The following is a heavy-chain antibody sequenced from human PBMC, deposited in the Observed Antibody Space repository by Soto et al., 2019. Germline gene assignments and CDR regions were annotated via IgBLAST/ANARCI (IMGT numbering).Heavy chain of an antibody. Sequence: ASVKVSCKASGYAFTSYVIHWVRQAPGQRLEWMGWINAGNGNTKYSQKFQGRVTITRDTSASTAYMELSSLRSEDTAVYYCARGVPIFMDYWGQGTLVTVSS. V-gene: IGHV1-3*01. J-gene: IGHJ4*02. CDR2: INAGNGNT. CDR1: GYAFTSYV. CDR3: ARGVPIFMDY. D-gene: IGHD3-10*01.